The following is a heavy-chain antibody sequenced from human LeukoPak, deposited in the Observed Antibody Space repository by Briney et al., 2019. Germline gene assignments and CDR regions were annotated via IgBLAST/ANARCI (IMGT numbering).Heavy chain of an antibody. Sequence: GGSLRLSCAASGFTFRTYWMSWVRQAPGKGLEWVANIKEDGSEIHYVDSVKGRFTISRDNARNSLDLVMSSLRVDGTAVYYCARDRGDGTQSPFYSWGQGTVVTVAS. V-gene: IGHV3-7*01. J-gene: IGHJ4*02. CDR3: ARDRGDGTQSPFYS. CDR2: IKEDGSEI. CDR1: GFTFRTYW. D-gene: IGHD5-24*01.